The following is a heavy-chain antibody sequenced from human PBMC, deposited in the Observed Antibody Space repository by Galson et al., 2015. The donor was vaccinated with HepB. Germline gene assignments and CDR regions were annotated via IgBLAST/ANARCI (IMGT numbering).Heavy chain of an antibody. V-gene: IGHV3-30-3*01. J-gene: IGHJ3*02. CDR3: ARECYSSGCHDAFDI. Sequence: SLRLSCAASGFTFSSYAMHWVRQAPGKGLEWVAVISYDGSNKYYADSVKGRFTISRDNSKNTLYLQMNSLRAEDTAVYYCARECYSSGCHDAFDIWGQGTMVTVSS. D-gene: IGHD6-19*01. CDR2: ISYDGSNK. CDR1: GFTFSSYA.